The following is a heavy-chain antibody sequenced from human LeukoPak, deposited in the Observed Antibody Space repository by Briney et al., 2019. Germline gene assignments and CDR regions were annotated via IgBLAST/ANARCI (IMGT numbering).Heavy chain of an antibody. V-gene: IGHV4-61*02. CDR3: ARESTANWFDP. CDR1: GGSISSDTCY. D-gene: IGHD1-14*01. CDR2: IYTSGST. Sequence: SETLSLTCTVSGGSISSDTCYWSWIRQPAGKGLEWIGRIYTSGSTNYNPSLKSRVTMSVDTSKNQFSLNLSSVTAADTAVYYCARESTANWFDPWGQGTLVTVSS. J-gene: IGHJ5*02.